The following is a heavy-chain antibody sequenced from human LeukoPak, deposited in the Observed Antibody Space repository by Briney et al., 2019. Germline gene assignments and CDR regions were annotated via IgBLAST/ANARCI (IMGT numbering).Heavy chain of an antibody. CDR1: GIALDTYT. CDR3: ARDKPGIAAPDV. D-gene: IGHD6-13*01. V-gene: IGHV3-21*01. CDR2: IVTGTGK. J-gene: IGHJ6*04. Sequence: GGSLRLSCAASGIALDTYTINWVRQAPGKGLEWVSSIVTGTGKHYGDSVKGRFTISIDNAKNSLYLQMNSVRAEDTGVYYCARDKPGIAAPDVWGKGTTVTVSS.